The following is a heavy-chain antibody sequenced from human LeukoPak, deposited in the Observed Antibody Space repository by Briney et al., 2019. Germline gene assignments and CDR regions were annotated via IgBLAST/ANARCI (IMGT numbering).Heavy chain of an antibody. CDR3: ARDHYYGSGSPAFDI. D-gene: IGHD3-10*01. V-gene: IGHV4-61*02. CDR1: GGSISSSSYY. Sequence: SEALSLTCTVSGGSISSSSYYWSWIRQPAGKGLEWIGRIYTSGSTNYNPSLKSRVTMSVDTSKNQFSLKLSSVTAADTAVYYCARDHYYGSGSPAFDIWGQGTMVTVSS. CDR2: IYTSGST. J-gene: IGHJ3*02.